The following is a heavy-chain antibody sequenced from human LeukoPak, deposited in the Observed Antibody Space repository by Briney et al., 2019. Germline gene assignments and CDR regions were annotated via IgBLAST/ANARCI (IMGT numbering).Heavy chain of an antibody. CDR2: IYYSGST. J-gene: IGHJ4*02. Sequence: TSETLSLTCTVSGGSISSSSYSWGWIRQPPGKGLEWIGSIYYSGSTYYNPSLKSRVTISVDTSKNQFSLKLSSVTAADTAVYYCARHRGSWSAAGLVKVYFDYWGQGTLVTVSS. CDR3: ARHRGSWSAAGLVKVYFDY. V-gene: IGHV4-39*01. CDR1: GGSISSSSYS. D-gene: IGHD6-13*01.